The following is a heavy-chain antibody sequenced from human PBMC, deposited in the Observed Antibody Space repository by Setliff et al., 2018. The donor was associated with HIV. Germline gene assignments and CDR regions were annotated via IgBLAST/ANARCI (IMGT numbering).Heavy chain of an antibody. CDR2: ISGSGGST. Sequence: GGSLRLSCAASGFTFSSYASGWVRQAPGKGLEWVSAISGSGGSTYYADSVNGRFTLSRDISENALYLQIDSLRPEDTAVYYCARLRLYNSALDYWGQGTLVTVSS. V-gene: IGHV3-23*01. CDR3: ARLRLYNSALDY. CDR1: GFTFSSYA. J-gene: IGHJ4*02. D-gene: IGHD2-21*02.